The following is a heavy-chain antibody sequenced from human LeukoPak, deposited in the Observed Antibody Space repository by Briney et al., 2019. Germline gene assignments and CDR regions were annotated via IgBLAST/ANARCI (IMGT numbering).Heavy chain of an antibody. CDR3: ARNLGLGLRWKYYYYGMDV. Sequence: ASVKVSCKASGYTFTSYGISWVRQAPGQGLEWMGWISAYNDNTNYAQKLQGRVSMATDTSTSTAYMELRSLRSDDTAVYYCARNLGLGLRWKYYYYGMDVWGQGTTVTVSS. V-gene: IGHV1-18*01. J-gene: IGHJ6*02. CDR1: GYTFTSYG. D-gene: IGHD4-23*01. CDR2: ISAYNDNT.